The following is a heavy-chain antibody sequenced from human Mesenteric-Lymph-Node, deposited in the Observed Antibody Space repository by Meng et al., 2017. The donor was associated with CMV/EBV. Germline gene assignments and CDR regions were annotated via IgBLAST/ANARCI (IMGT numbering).Heavy chain of an antibody. J-gene: IGHJ4*02. Sequence: GESLKISCAASGFTFSSYGMHWVRQAPGKGLEWVAFIRYDGSNKYYADSVKGRFTISRDNSKNTLYLQMNSLRAEDTAVYFCVRDDYGGLDYWGQGTLVTVSS. D-gene: IGHD4-23*01. CDR3: VRDDYGGLDY. V-gene: IGHV3-30*02. CDR2: IRYDGSNK. CDR1: GFTFSSYG.